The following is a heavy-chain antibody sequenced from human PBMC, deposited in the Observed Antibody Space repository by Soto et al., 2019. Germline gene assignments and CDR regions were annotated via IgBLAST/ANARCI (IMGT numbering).Heavy chain of an antibody. CDR1: DGSISSGGYF. Sequence: QLQLQESGSGLVMPSQTLSLTCAVSDGSISSGGYFWSWIRLPPGKGLEYIGYMYHSGSSYYSPSLKSRVTISVDRSKNQFSLRLSSVTAADTAVYYCARGDAGYYGLDVWGQGTTVTVSS. D-gene: IGHD3-16*01. CDR3: ARGDAGYYGLDV. V-gene: IGHV4-30-2*01. J-gene: IGHJ6*02. CDR2: MYHSGSS.